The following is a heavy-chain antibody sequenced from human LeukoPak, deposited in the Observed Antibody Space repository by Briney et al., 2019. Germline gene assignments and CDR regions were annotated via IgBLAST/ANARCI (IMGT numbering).Heavy chain of an antibody. J-gene: IGHJ4*02. D-gene: IGHD4-23*01. CDR2: ISGSGGST. Sequence: QAGGSLRLSCAASGFTFSHYGMTWVRQAPGKGLEWVSAISGSGGSTYYAGSVKGRFTISRDNSKNTLYLQMNSLRAEDTAVYYCAKTYYGGKGFDYWGQGTLVTVSS. CDR3: AKTYYGGKGFDY. CDR1: GFTFSHYG. V-gene: IGHV3-23*01.